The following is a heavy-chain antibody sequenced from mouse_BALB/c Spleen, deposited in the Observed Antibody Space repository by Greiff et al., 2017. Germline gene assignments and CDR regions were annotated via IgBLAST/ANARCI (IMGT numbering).Heavy chain of an antibody. CDR2: ISYDGSN. Sequence: EVKLQESGPGLVKPSQSLSLTCSVTGYSITSGYYWNWIRQFPGNKLEWMGYISYDGSNNYNPSLKNRISITRDTSKNQFFLKLNSVTTEDTATYYCARPYNWDAWYFDVWGAGTTVTVSS. CDR1: GYSITSGYY. CDR3: ARPYNWDAWYFDV. D-gene: IGHD4-1*02. V-gene: IGHV3-6*02. J-gene: IGHJ1*01.